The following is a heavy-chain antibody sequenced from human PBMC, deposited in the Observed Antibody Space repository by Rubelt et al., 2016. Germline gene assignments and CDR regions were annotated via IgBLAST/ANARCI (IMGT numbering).Heavy chain of an antibody. D-gene: IGHD3-22*01. CDR2: ITPSGST. CDR3: ARRILYYDSSSIVGFDY. J-gene: IGHJ4*02. V-gene: IGHV4-34*01. CDR1: GGSFSGYY. Sequence: QVQLQQWGAGLLKPSETLSLTCAVYGGSFSGYYWSWIRQPPGKGLEWIGEITPSGSTYYNPSLKGRVTISVDTSKKQFSLNLGSVTAADTSVYYCARRILYYDSSSIVGFDYWGQGTLVIVSS.